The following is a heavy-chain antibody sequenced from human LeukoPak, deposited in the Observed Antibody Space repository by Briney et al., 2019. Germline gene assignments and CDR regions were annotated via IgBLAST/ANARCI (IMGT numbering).Heavy chain of an antibody. CDR2: ISSSSSYI. V-gene: IGHV3-21*01. CDR1: GFTFSSYS. Sequence: GGSLRPSCAASGFTFSSYSMNWVRQAPGKGLGWVSSISSSSSYIYYADSVKGRFTISRDNAKNSLYLQMNSLRAEDTAVYYCARAMIVGATKGDYWGQGTLVTVSS. CDR3: ARAMIVGATKGDY. J-gene: IGHJ4*02. D-gene: IGHD1-26*01.